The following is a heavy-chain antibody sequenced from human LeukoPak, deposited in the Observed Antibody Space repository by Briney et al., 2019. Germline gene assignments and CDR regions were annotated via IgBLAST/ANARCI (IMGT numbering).Heavy chain of an antibody. D-gene: IGHD2-15*01. CDR2: IYYSGGT. CDR1: GGSISSYY. Sequence: PSETLSLTCTVSGGSISSYYWSWIRQPPGKGLEWIGYIYYSGGTNYNPSLKSRVTISVDTSKNQFSLKLSSVTAADTAVYYCARARDIVVVPWYFDYWGQGTLVTVSS. V-gene: IGHV4-59*01. J-gene: IGHJ4*02. CDR3: ARARDIVVVPWYFDY.